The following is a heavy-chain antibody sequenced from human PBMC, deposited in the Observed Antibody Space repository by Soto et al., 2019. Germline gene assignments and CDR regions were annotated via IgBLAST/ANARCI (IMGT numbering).Heavy chain of an antibody. CDR2: ISTRGEV. CDR1: GFSFSTYS. Sequence: LRLSCAASGFSFSTYSMNWVRQAPGKGLEWVSSISTRGEVYYADSVKGRFTISRDNSKNSVSLQMNSLRGDDTAVYYCAREETAWPLAYGLDVWGQGTTVTVSS. D-gene: IGHD2-21*02. CDR3: AREETAWPLAYGLDV. J-gene: IGHJ6*02. V-gene: IGHV3-21*01.